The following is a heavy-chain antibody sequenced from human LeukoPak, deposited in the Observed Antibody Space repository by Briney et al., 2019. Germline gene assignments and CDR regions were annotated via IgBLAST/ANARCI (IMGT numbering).Heavy chain of an antibody. CDR2: IYTSGST. CDR3: ARGIVGATVEDFDY. Sequence: SETLSLTCTVSGGSISSGSYYWSWIRQPAGKGLEWIGRIYTSGSTNYNPSLKSRVTISVDTSKNQFSLKLSSVTAADTAVYYCARGIVGATVEDFDYWGQGTLVTVSS. D-gene: IGHD1-26*01. J-gene: IGHJ4*02. V-gene: IGHV4-61*02. CDR1: GGSISSGSYY.